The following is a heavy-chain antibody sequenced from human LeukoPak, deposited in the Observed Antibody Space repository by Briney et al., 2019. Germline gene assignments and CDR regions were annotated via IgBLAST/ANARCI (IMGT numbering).Heavy chain of an antibody. V-gene: IGHV4-39*01. CDR1: GGSISSSSYY. Sequence: SETLSLTCTVSGGSISSSSYYWGWIRQPPGKGLEWIGSIYYSGSTYYNPSLKSRVTISVDTSKNQFSLKLSSVTAADTAVYYCARVLKDPDFWSGYSSNSNKPSFDYWGQGTLVTVSS. D-gene: IGHD3-3*01. CDR3: ARVLKDPDFWSGYSSNSNKPSFDY. CDR2: IYYSGST. J-gene: IGHJ4*02.